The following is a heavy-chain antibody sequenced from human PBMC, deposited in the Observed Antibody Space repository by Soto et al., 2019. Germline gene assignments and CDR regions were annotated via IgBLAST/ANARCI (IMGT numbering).Heavy chain of an antibody. V-gene: IGHV1-69*06. CDR3: ADSCGGEIYYYDYAMDV. CDR2: IIPLFGTT. Sequence: QVQVVQSGAEVKRPGSSVNVSCKASGGYFNNRQTLNSYPISWVRQAPGQGLEWMGGIIPLFGTTNYAQRFQGRVTITADISISTTYLEVNNVTSDDTPVYYCADSCGGEIYYYDYAMDVWGQGTTVTVSS. J-gene: IGHJ6*02. CDR1: GGYFNNRQTLNSYP. D-gene: IGHD3-16*01.